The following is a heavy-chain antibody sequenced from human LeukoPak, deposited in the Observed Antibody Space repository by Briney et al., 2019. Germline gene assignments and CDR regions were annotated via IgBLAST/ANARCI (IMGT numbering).Heavy chain of an antibody. CDR2: IKQDGSEK. J-gene: IGHJ4*02. CDR3: AKESTAYYFDY. Sequence: GGSLRLSCAASGFTFSSYCMSWVRHAPGKGLEWVANIKQDGSEKYYVDSVKGRFTISRDNAKNSLYLQMNSLRAEDMALYYCAKESTAYYFDYWGQGTLVTVSS. V-gene: IGHV3-7*03. D-gene: IGHD2-2*01. CDR1: GFTFSSYC.